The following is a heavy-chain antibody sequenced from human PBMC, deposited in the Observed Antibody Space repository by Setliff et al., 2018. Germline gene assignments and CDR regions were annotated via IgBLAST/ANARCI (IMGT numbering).Heavy chain of an antibody. Sequence: SETLSLTCTVSGGSISSGNYYWSWIRQPAGKGLEWIGHIQTSGTTNYNPSLKSRVTISVDTSKNQFSLKLSSVTAADTAVYYCARQLSVIGRAQALDYWGQGTLVTVSS. D-gene: IGHD2-21*01. V-gene: IGHV4-61*09. CDR3: ARQLSVIGRAQALDY. CDR1: GGSISSGNYY. CDR2: IQTSGTT. J-gene: IGHJ4*02.